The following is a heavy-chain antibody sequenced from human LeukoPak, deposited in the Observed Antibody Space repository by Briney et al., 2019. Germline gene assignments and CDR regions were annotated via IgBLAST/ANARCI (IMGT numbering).Heavy chain of an antibody. D-gene: IGHD3-10*01. CDR2: ISGSGGNT. V-gene: IGHV3-23*01. CDR3: AKGYYYGSGSYSGDYDY. Sequence: PGGSLRLSCAASGFTFDDYAMHWVRQAPGKGLEWVSAISGSGGNTYYADSVKGRFSISRDNSKNTLYLQMNSLRTDDTAVYYCAKGYYYGSGSYSGDYDYWGQGTLVTVSS. CDR1: GFTFDDYA. J-gene: IGHJ4*02.